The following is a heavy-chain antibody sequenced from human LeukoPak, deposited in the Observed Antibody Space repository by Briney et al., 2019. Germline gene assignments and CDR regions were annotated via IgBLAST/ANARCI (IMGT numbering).Heavy chain of an antibody. CDR2: IYYSGST. V-gene: IGHV4-59*08. CDR3: ARHRGATTPNFDY. Sequence: SETLSLTCTVSGGSISGYYWSWIRQPPGKGLEWIGYIYYSGSTNYNPSLKSRVTISVDTSKNQFSLKLSSVTAADTAVYYCARHRGATTPNFDYWGQGTLVTVSS. J-gene: IGHJ4*02. CDR1: GGSISGYY. D-gene: IGHD5-12*01.